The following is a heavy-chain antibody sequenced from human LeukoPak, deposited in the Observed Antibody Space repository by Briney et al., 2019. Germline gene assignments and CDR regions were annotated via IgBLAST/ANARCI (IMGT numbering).Heavy chain of an antibody. D-gene: IGHD6-19*01. CDR1: GFTFGDYA. CDR2: IRGDGRTT. Sequence: PGGSLSLSCAASGFTFGDYAMHWVRQAPGKGLEWVSLIRGDGRTTSYAGTVKGRFTISRDNSKNSLYLQMSSLRGEDTAMYYCTKDAVAGTWLHYWGQGTLVTVSS. V-gene: IGHV3-43*02. J-gene: IGHJ4*02. CDR3: TKDAVAGTWLHY.